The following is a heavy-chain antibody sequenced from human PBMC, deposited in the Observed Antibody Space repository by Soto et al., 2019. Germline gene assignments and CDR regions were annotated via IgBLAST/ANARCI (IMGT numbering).Heavy chain of an antibody. Sequence: QVQLVQSGADVKKPGASVKVSCKASGYTFSTYYMHWVRQAPGQGYEWMGIINPSGGITTYAQKFQGRVTMTRDTSTTTVYMELSSLKSEDTAVYYCARYDYNGYYFDYWGQGTLVTVSS. J-gene: IGHJ4*02. D-gene: IGHD4-4*01. CDR3: ARYDYNGYYFDY. V-gene: IGHV1-46*01. CDR1: GYTFSTYY. CDR2: INPSGGIT.